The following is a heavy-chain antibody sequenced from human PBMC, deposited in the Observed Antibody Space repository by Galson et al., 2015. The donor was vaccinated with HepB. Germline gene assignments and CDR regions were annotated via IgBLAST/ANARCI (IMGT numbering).Heavy chain of an antibody. Sequence: SVTVSCKASGYTFTSYGISWVRQAPGQGLEWMGWISAYNGNTNYAQKLQGRVTMTTDTSTSTAYMELRSLRSDDTAVYYCAREDDILTGPTPIDYWGQGTLVTVSS. D-gene: IGHD3-9*01. CDR3: AREDDILTGPTPIDY. V-gene: IGHV1-18*01. J-gene: IGHJ4*02. CDR2: ISAYNGNT. CDR1: GYTFTSYG.